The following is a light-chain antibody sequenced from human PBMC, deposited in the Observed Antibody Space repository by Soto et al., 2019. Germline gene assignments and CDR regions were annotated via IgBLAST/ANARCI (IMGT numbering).Light chain of an antibody. Sequence: EIVLTQSPATLSLSPGEIATLSCRASQSVSSYLAWYQQKPGQAPRLLIYDASNRATGIPARFSGSGSGTDFTLTISSLEPEDFAVYYCQQRSNWLRDFGPGTKVDIK. J-gene: IGKJ3*01. CDR1: QSVSSY. CDR2: DAS. V-gene: IGKV3-11*01. CDR3: QQRSNWLRD.